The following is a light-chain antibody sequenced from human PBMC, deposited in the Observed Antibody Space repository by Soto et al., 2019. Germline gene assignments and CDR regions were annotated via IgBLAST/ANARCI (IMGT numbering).Light chain of an antibody. CDR2: GAS. Sequence: EMVLTQSPGTLSLSPGERATLSCRASQSVSSSYLAWYQQKPGQAPRLPIYGASSRAAGVPDRFGGSGSGTDFTLTISRLEPADFAVYYCQSYGTSRTFGQGTKVDIK. CDR1: QSVSSSY. CDR3: QSYGTSRT. J-gene: IGKJ1*01. V-gene: IGKV3-20*01.